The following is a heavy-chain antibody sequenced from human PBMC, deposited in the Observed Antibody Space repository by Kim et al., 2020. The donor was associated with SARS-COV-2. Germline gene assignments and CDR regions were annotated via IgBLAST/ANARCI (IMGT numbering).Heavy chain of an antibody. J-gene: IGHJ3*02. CDR2: IYYIGSP. V-gene: IGHV4-39*01. CDR3: ARRNYENVFDI. CDR1: GGSISNSRYY. D-gene: IGHD3-16*01. Sequence: SETLSLTCTVSGGSISNSRYYWGWIRQPPGKGLEWIGSIYYIGSPHNNPSLKSRVTMAVDTSKNRFSLKLSSVTAADTAIYYCARRNYENVFDICGQGT.